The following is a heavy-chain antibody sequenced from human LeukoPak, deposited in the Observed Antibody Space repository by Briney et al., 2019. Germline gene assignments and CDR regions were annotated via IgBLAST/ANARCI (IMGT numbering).Heavy chain of an antibody. CDR3: AIKYYYYYGMDV. J-gene: IGHJ6*02. Sequence: GESLKISCKASGYSFTNYWIGWVRQMPGKGLEWVGMINPGDTNFAYSPSFQGQVTISADKSISTAYLQWSSLKASDTAMYYCAIKYYYYYGMDVWGQGTTVTVSS. CDR1: GYSFTNYW. CDR2: INPGDTNF. V-gene: IGHV5-51*01.